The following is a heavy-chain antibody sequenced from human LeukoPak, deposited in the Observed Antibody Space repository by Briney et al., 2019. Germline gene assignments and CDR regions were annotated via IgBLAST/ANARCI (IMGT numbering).Heavy chain of an antibody. D-gene: IGHD7-27*01. Sequence: ASVKVSCKASGYTFTSYYMHWVRQAPGQGLEWMGIINPSGGSTSYAQKFQGRVTMTRDMSTSTVYMELSSLRAEDTAVYYCVRKQLTGDWTSAFDIWGQGTMVTVSS. J-gene: IGHJ3*02. V-gene: IGHV1-46*01. CDR2: INPSGGST. CDR1: GYTFTSYY. CDR3: VRKQLTGDWTSAFDI.